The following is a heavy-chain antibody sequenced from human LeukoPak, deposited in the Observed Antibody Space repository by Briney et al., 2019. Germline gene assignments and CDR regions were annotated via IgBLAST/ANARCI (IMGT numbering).Heavy chain of an antibody. D-gene: IGHD3-22*01. CDR2: INPNSGGT. CDR3: ARDLWYYYDSSGYRAADY. Sequence: ASVKVSCKASGYTFTGYYMHWVRQAPGQGLEWMGWINPNSGGTNYAQKFQGRVTMTRDTSISTAYMELSRLRSDDTAVYYCARDLWYYYDSSGYRAADYWGQGTLVTVSS. J-gene: IGHJ4*02. V-gene: IGHV1-2*02. CDR1: GYTFTGYY.